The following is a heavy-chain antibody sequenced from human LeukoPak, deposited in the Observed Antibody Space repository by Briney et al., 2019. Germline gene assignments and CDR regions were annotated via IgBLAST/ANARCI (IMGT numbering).Heavy chain of an antibody. V-gene: IGHV5-10-1*01. J-gene: IGHJ4*02. CDR1: GYSFTSYW. Sequence: GESLKISCKGSGYSFTSYWISWVRQMPGKGLEWMGKIDPSDSYTNYSPSFQGHVTISADKSISTAYLQWSGLKASDTAMYYCAVELAHSSLHYWGQGTLVTVSS. CDR2: IDPSDSYT. CDR3: AVELAHSSLHY. D-gene: IGHD5-24*01.